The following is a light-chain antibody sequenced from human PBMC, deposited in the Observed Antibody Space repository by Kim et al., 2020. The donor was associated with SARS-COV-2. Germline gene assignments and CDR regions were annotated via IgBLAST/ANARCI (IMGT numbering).Light chain of an antibody. CDR1: QSVDSRY. Sequence: EIVLTQSPGTLSLSPGERATLSCRASQSVDSRYFAWYQQRPGQAPRLLIYGASNRATGIPDRFSGSGSGTDFTLTISRLEPEDFAVYYCQQYGNSPFTFGPGTKVDIK. V-gene: IGKV3-20*01. CDR3: QQYGNSPFT. J-gene: IGKJ3*01. CDR2: GAS.